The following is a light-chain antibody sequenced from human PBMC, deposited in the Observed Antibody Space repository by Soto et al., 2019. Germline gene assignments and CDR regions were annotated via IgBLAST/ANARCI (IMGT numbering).Light chain of an antibody. CDR1: SSNIGAGND. CDR3: QSHDSSLRRYV. CDR2: GNN. Sequence: QSVLTQPPSVSVAPGQRVTISCTGGSSNIGAGNDAQWYQQLPGTAPKLLIFGNNNRPSGVPDRFSGPKSGTSASLAISGLQAEDEADYYCQSHDSSLRRYVFGTGTKLTVL. J-gene: IGLJ1*01. V-gene: IGLV1-40*01.